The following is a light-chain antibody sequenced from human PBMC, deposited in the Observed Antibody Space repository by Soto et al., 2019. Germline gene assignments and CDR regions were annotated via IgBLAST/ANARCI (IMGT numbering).Light chain of an antibody. Sequence: QSVLTQPASVSGSPGQSITISCTGTSSDVGGYKYVSWYQQHPGKAPKLMIFEVSNRPSGVSNRFSGSKSGNTASLTISGLQAEDEADYYCSSYTSNNTQVFGTGTKVTVI. CDR1: SSDVGGYKY. CDR2: EVS. CDR3: SSYTSNNTQV. J-gene: IGLJ1*01. V-gene: IGLV2-14*01.